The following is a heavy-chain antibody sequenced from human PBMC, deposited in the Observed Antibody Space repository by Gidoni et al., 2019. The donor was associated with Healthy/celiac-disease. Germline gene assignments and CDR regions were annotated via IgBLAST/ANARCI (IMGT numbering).Heavy chain of an antibody. D-gene: IGHD6-13*01. V-gene: IGHV3-30*18. CDR3: AKAPGAAAGTWYFDY. CDR1: GFTFSSYG. CDR2: ISYDGSNK. J-gene: IGHJ4*02. Sequence: QVQLVESGGGVVQPGRSLRLSCAASGFTFSSYGMHWVRQAPGKGLEWVAVISYDGSNKYYADSVKGRFTISRDNSKNTLYLQMNSLRAEDTAVYYCAKAPGAAAGTWYFDYWGQGTLVTVSS.